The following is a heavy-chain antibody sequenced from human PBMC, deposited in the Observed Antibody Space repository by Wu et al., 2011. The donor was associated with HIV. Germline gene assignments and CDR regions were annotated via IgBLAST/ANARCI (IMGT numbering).Heavy chain of an antibody. CDR3: ARDRTNHVFDS. V-gene: IGHV1-69*15. J-gene: IGHJ4*02. CDR1: GGSFNNYA. Sequence: QVQLVQSGAELKKPGSSVRVSCKTSGGSFNNYAINWIRQAPGQVLEWMGRIIPIFGTANYARKFQGRVTITADESTSTAYMELSSLRSEDTAVFYCARDRTNHVFDSWGQGTLVTVSS. D-gene: IGHD1-14*01. CDR2: IIPIFGTA.